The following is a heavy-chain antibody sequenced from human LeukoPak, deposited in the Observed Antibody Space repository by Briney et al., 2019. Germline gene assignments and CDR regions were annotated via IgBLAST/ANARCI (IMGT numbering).Heavy chain of an antibody. J-gene: IGHJ5*02. Sequence: GGSLRLSCAASGFTFSSSWMSWVRQAPGKGLEWVANIKQDGSEKYYVDSVKGRFTISRDNAKNSLYLQMNSLRAEDTAVYYCAKDRSSGSYLWWFDPWGQGTLVTVSS. CDR2: IKQDGSEK. V-gene: IGHV3-7*03. CDR1: GFTFSSSW. D-gene: IGHD1-26*01. CDR3: AKDRSSGSYLWWFDP.